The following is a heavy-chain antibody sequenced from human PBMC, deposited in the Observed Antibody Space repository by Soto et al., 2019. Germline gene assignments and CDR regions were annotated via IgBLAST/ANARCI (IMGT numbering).Heavy chain of an antibody. CDR3: ARCDYYDSSGYQYWYFDL. Sequence: QVQLVQSGAEVKKPGSSVKVSCKASGGTFSSYAISWVRQAPGQGLAWMGGIIPIFGTANYAQKFQGRVTITADKSTRTAYIELSSVRSEDTAVYYCARCDYYDSSGYQYWYFDLWGRGTLVTDS. V-gene: IGHV1-69*06. CDR2: IIPIFGTA. D-gene: IGHD3-22*01. J-gene: IGHJ2*01. CDR1: GGTFSSYA.